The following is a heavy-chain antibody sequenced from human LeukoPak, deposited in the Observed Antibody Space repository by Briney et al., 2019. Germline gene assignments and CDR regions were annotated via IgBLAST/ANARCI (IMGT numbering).Heavy chain of an antibody. Sequence: GGSLRLSCAASGFTFSSYAVHWVRQAPGKGLEWVAVISYDGSNKYYADSVKGRFTISRDNSKNTLYLQMNSLRAEDTAVYYCAAELRYFDWSYFDYWGQGTLVTVSS. CDR3: AAELRYFDWSYFDY. CDR1: GFTFSSYA. CDR2: ISYDGSNK. V-gene: IGHV3-30*04. J-gene: IGHJ4*02. D-gene: IGHD3-9*01.